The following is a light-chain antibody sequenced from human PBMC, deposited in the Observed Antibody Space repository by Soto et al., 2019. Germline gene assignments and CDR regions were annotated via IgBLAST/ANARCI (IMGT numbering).Light chain of an antibody. J-gene: IGLJ1*01. CDR1: TGAVTSGYY. V-gene: IGLV7-43*01. Sequence: QAVVTQERSLNVSPGGTVTLPCASSTGAVTSGYYPNWFQQKPGQAPRALIYNTRNKHSWTPARFSGSLLGGKAALTLSGAQPEDEAEYYCLLYYGGGYVFGAQTKVTVL. CDR2: NTR. CDR3: LLYYGGGYV.